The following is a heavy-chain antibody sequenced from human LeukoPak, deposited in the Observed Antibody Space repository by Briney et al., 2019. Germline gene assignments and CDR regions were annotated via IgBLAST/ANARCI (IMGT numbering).Heavy chain of an antibody. CDR1: GYTFTSYG. CDR2: ISAYNGNT. CDR3: ARDFADTAMVTGYYYYMDV. D-gene: IGHD5-18*01. V-gene: IGHV1-18*01. J-gene: IGHJ6*03. Sequence: ASVKVSCKASGYTFTSYGISWVRQAPGQGLEWMGWISAYNGNTNYAQKLQGRVTMTTDTSTSTAYMELRSLRSDDTAVYYCARDFADTAMVTGYYYYMDVWGKGTTVTVSS.